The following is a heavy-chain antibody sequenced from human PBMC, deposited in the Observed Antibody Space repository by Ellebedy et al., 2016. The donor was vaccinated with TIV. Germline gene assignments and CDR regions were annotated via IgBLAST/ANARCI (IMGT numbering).Heavy chain of an antibody. CDR2: IWHEGSNK. V-gene: IGHV3-33*01. D-gene: IGHD4-17*01. CDR1: GFIFSSYG. Sequence: GESLKISCAAPGFIFSSYGMHWVRQAPGKGLEWVAVIWHEGSNKYYADSVKGRFTISRDNSKNTLYLQMNSLRAEDTGIYYCAREAVTRNYYYGMDVWGQGTTVTVFS. CDR3: AREAVTRNYYYGMDV. J-gene: IGHJ6*02.